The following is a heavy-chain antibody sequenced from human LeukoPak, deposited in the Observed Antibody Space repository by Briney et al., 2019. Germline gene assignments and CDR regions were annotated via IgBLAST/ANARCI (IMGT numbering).Heavy chain of an antibody. D-gene: IGHD5-18*01. CDR3: ARDPRPSGYSYGYADY. V-gene: IGHV1-18*03. CDR2: ISAYNGNT. Sequence: ASVKVSCKASGYTFTTYGFSWVRQAPGQGLEWMGWISAYNGNTNYAQKFQGRVTMTADTSTSTVYMELRSLRSDDMAVYYCARDPRPSGYSYGYADYWGQGTLVTVSS. J-gene: IGHJ4*02. CDR1: GYTFTTYG.